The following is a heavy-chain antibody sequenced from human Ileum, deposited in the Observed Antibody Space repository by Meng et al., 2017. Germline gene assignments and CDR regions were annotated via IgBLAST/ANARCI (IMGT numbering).Heavy chain of an antibody. CDR3: ATGSFSSDLPFDY. J-gene: IGHJ4*02. CDR1: GGSVSSDTYF. V-gene: IGHV4-61*01. Sequence: HVQLQGSGPGLGGPSETLSLTFTVSGGSVSSDTYFWSWIRQPPGKGLEWIGYIYFSGGTYYNPSLKSRVTISRDTSKKQFSLNLSSATAADTAVYYCATGSFSSDLPFDYWGQGTLVTVSS. D-gene: IGHD3-3*01. CDR2: IYFSGGT.